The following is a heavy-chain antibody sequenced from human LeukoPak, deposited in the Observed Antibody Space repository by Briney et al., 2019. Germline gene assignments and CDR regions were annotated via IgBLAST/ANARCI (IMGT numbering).Heavy chain of an antibody. Sequence: GGSLRLSCAASGFTFDDYAMHWVRQTPEKGLEWVSLINWDGGRTYYADSVKGRFTISRDNSKNSLYLQMSSLRPEDTALYYCAKDVADYYCAGDSCLSGGFDLRGQGTLVTVSS. CDR3: AKDVADYYCAGDSCLSGGFDL. CDR2: INWDGGRT. J-gene: IGHJ4*02. CDR1: GFTFDDYA. D-gene: IGHD2-21*01. V-gene: IGHV3-43*01.